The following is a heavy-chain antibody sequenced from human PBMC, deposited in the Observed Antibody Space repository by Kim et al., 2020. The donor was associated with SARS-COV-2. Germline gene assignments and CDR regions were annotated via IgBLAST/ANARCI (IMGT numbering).Heavy chain of an antibody. CDR3: AEGRQCGLCDF. D-gene: IGHD6-19*01. Sequence: GGSLRLSCAASGFTFTSYSMSWVRQAPGKGLEWVSAIGRTDGTTYYAYSEKGRFTISRDNSKNTQYLQQNSLRAEDTAVYYCAEGRQCGLCDFWGQGT. CDR1: GFTFTSYS. CDR2: IGRTDGTT. J-gene: IGHJ4*02. V-gene: IGHV3-23*01.